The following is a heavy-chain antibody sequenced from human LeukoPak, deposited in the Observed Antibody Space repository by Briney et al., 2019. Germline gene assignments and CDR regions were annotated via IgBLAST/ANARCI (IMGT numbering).Heavy chain of an antibody. Sequence: SETLSLTCTVSGGTISSYYWNWIRQPPGKGLEWIGYVHYSGSTKYNPSLKSRVTISVDKSKNQFSLKLSSVIAADTAVYYCARWYSSGWAFDYWGQGPLVTVSS. CDR1: GGTISSYY. V-gene: IGHV4-59*08. D-gene: IGHD6-19*01. CDR2: VHYSGST. J-gene: IGHJ4*02. CDR3: ARWYSSGWAFDY.